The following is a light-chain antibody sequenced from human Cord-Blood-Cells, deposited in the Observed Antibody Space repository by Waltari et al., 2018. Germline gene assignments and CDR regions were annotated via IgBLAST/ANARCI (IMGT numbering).Light chain of an antibody. CDR2: LGS. CDR1: QILLHSNGYNY. CDR3: MQALQTPLT. J-gene: IGKJ4*01. Sequence: DVVMTQSPLALPVTPEEPASISCRSSQILLHSNGYNYLDWYLQKPGQSPQLLIYLGSNRASGVPDRFSGSGSGTDFTLKISRVQAEDVGVYYCMQALQTPLTFGGGTKVEIK. V-gene: IGKV2-28*01.